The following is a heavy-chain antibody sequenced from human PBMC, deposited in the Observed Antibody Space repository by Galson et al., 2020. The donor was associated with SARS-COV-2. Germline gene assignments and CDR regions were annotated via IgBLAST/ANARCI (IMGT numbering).Heavy chain of an antibody. CDR2: IIPILGIA. CDR3: ARSVYDYYDSSGYYHLFDY. Sequence: SVKVSCKASGGTFSSYAISWVRQAPGQGLEWMGRIIPILGIANYAQKFQGRVTITADKSTSTAYMELSSLRSEDTAVYYCARSVYDYYDSSGYYHLFDYWGQGTLVTVSS. D-gene: IGHD3-22*01. CDR1: GGTFSSYA. V-gene: IGHV1-69*04. J-gene: IGHJ4*02.